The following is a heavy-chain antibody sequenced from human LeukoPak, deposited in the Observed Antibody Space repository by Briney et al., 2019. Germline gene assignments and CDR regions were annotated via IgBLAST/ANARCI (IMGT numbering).Heavy chain of an antibody. V-gene: IGHV4-39*01. D-gene: IGHD4-11*01. J-gene: IGHJ4*02. Sequence: SETLSLTCTVSGGSISSSSYYWGWIRQPPGKGLEWIGSIYYSGSTYYNPSLKSRVTISVDTSKHQFSLKLSSVPAADTPVYYGARHKGPRDRVYSGSHFDYGGREPLLTVPS. CDR3: ARHKGPRDRVYSGSHFDY. CDR2: IYYSGST. CDR1: GGSISSSSYY.